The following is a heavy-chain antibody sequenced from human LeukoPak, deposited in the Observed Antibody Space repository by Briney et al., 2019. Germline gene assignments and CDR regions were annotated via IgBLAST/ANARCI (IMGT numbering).Heavy chain of an antibody. J-gene: IGHJ4*02. V-gene: IGHV4-4*02. CDR2: IYHSGST. CDR3: ARDNGDSSVPFDY. CDR1: GGSISSSNW. Sequence: SETLSLTCTVSGGSISSSNWWSWVRQPPGKGLEWIGEIYHSGSTNYNPSLKSRVTISVEKSKKQFSMKLSSVTAADTAVYYCARDNGDSSVPFDYWGQGTLVTVSS. D-gene: IGHD4-17*01.